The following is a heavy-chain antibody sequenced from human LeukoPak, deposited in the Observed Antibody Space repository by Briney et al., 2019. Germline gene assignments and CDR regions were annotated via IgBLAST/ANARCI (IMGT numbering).Heavy chain of an antibody. V-gene: IGHV1-69*13. CDR3: AREPRYSDYDRVLDY. CDR2: IIPIFGTA. CDR1: GGTFNSYA. J-gene: IGHJ4*02. Sequence: SVKVSCKASGGTFNSYAISWVRQAPGQGLEWMGGIIPIFGTAKYAQKFQGRVTITADELTSTAYMELNSLRSEDTAMYYCAREPRYSDYDRVLDYWGQGTLVTVSS. D-gene: IGHD5-12*01.